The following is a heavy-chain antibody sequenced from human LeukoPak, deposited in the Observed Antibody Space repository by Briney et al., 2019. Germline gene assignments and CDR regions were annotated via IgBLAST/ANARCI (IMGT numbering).Heavy chain of an antibody. J-gene: IGHJ4*02. D-gene: IGHD4-17*01. Sequence: SETLSLTCTVSGGSIGTDYWRWIRQPPGEGVEGSGYIYSSGGTNYNPSFKRRVTISVDKSKKKFSLKLSSVTAADTAVYYCAGRAYGDRAFDYWGQGTLATVSS. CDR3: AGRAYGDRAFDY. CDR2: IYSSGGT. CDR1: GGSIGTDY. V-gene: IGHV4-4*09.